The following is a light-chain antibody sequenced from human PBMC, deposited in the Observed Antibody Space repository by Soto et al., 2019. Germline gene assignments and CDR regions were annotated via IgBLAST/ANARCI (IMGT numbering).Light chain of an antibody. CDR2: AAS. V-gene: IGKV1-39*01. J-gene: IGKJ4*01. CDR3: QQSYSTPFT. Sequence: DIQTTQSPSSLSTSVGDRVTITCRASQSISSYLNWYQQKPGKAPKLLIYAASSLQSGVPSRFSGSGSGTDFTLTISSLQPEDFATYYCQQSYSTPFTFGGGTKVDIK. CDR1: QSISSY.